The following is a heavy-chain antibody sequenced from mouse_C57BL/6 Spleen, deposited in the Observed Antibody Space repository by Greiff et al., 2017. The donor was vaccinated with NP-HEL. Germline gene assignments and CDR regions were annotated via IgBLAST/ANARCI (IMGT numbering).Heavy chain of an antibody. J-gene: IGHJ2*01. D-gene: IGHD1-1*01. CDR1: GYAFSSSW. Sequence: QVQLQQSGPELVKPGASVKISCKASGYAFSSSWWNWVKQRPGKGLEWIGRIYPGDGDTNYHGQYRGKATLTAYNPHSKAYMNHSSLTSEDSAVYVCERCRYYYDSSCDDWGQGTTLT. CDR3: ERCRYYYDSSCDD. CDR2: IYPGDGDT. V-gene: IGHV1-82*01.